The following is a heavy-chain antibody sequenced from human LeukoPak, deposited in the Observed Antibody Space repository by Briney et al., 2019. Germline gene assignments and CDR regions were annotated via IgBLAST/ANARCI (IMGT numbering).Heavy chain of an antibody. CDR3: ARGWDYGDYLYYFDY. Sequence: GGSLRLSCVASGFTFSSYAMHWVRQAPGKGLEYVSAISSNGGSTYYANSVKGRLTISRDNSKNTLYLQMGSLRAEDMAVYYCARGWDYGDYLYYFDYWGQGTLVTVSS. J-gene: IGHJ4*02. CDR2: ISSNGGST. V-gene: IGHV3-64*01. D-gene: IGHD4-17*01. CDR1: GFTFSSYA.